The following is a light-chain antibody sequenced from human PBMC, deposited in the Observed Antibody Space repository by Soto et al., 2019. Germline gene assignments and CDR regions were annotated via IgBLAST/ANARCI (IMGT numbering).Light chain of an antibody. J-gene: IGLJ2*01. Sequence: QSVLTQPPSASETPGQRVTISRSGSSSNIGNNFIYWYQHLPGTAPKLLIYRNDQRPSGVPDRFSGSKSGTSASLAISGLRSEDEADYYCSAWDDSLTGVIFGGGTKVTVL. CDR1: SSNIGNNF. CDR2: RND. CDR3: SAWDDSLTGVI. V-gene: IGLV1-47*01.